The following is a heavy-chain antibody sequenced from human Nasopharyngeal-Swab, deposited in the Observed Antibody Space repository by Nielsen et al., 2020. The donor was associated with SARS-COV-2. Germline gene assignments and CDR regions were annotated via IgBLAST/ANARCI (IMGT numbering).Heavy chain of an antibody. J-gene: IGHJ6*02. D-gene: IGHD2-2*01. Sequence: SETLSLTCTVSGGSISSYYWSWIRQPPGKGLEWIGSVDSSGSTNYKPSLKSRVTISVDTSKNQFSLNLSSVTAADTAVYYCGRGACSITTCYENVDVWGQGTTVTVSS. CDR1: GGSISSYY. CDR2: VDSSGST. CDR3: GRGACSITTCYENVDV. V-gene: IGHV4-59*13.